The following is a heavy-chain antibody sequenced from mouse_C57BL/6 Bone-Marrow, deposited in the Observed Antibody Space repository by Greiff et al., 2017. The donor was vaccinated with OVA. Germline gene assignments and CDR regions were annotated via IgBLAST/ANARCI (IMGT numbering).Heavy chain of an antibody. D-gene: IGHD3-1*01. CDR3: ARLGGFAY. CDR1: GFTFSSYG. J-gene: IGHJ3*01. V-gene: IGHV5-6*01. Sequence: EVHLVESGGDLVKPGGSLKLSCAASGFTFSSYGMSWVRQTPDKRLEWVATISSGGSYTYYPDRVKGRFTISRDNAKNTLYLQMSSLKSEDTAMYYCARLGGFAYWGQGTLVTVSA. CDR2: ISSGGSYT.